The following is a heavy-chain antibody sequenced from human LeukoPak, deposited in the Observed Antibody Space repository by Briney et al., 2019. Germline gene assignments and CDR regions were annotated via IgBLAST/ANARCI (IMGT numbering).Heavy chain of an antibody. J-gene: IGHJ4*02. CDR1: GGTFSSYA. D-gene: IGHD2-2*01. CDR2: IIPILGIA. Sequence: GASVKVSCKASGGTFSSYAISWVRQAPGQGLEWMGRIIPILGIANYAQKFQGRVTITADKSTSTAYMELSSLRSEDTAVYYCARDLPLIGYCSSTSCHGDYWGQGTLVTVSS. V-gene: IGHV1-69*04. CDR3: ARDLPLIGYCSSTSCHGDY.